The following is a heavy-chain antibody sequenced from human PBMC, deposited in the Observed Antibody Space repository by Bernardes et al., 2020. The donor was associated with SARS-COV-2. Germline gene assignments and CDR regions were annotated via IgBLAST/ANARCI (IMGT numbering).Heavy chain of an antibody. D-gene: IGHD3-10*01. CDR1: GYTFDNYE. Sequence: ASVKVSCKTSGYTFDNYEIHWVRQATGGGLEWMGWMNPLSGKAGFVQRFQGRVIMTRNSSLNTAYMELTRLEFEDSAVYFCAREKWKASGSLNYWGQGTPVSVSS. CDR2: MNPLSGKA. J-gene: IGHJ4*02. V-gene: IGHV1-8*01. CDR3: AREKWKASGSLNY.